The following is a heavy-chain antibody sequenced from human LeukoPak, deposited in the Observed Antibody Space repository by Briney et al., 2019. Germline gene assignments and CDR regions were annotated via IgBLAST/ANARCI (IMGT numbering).Heavy chain of an antibody. D-gene: IGHD2-2*01. CDR3: ARDSLGYCSSTSCYYYYYYYMDV. V-gene: IGHV3-74*01. CDR1: GFTFGTYW. Sequence: GGSLRLSCGASGFTFGTYWMHWVRQAPGKGLVWVSGINSDGGTTTYADSVKGRFTISRDNAKNTLYLQMNSLRAEDTAVYYCARDSLGYCSSTSCYYYYYYYMDVWGKGTTVTVSS. CDR2: INSDGGTT. J-gene: IGHJ6*03.